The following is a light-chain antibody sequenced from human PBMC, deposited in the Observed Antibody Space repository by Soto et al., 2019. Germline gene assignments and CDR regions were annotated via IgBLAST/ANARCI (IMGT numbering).Light chain of an antibody. Sequence: QSVLTQPPSVSGAPGQRVTISCTGSSSNIGAGYDVHWYQQLPGTAPKLLIYVNSNRPSGVPDRFSGSKSGTSASLAITGRQAEEEADYYFQSYDSSLSGLVFGVGTTVTVL. CDR3: QSYDSSLSGLV. J-gene: IGLJ2*01. CDR1: SSNIGAGYD. CDR2: VNS. V-gene: IGLV1-40*01.